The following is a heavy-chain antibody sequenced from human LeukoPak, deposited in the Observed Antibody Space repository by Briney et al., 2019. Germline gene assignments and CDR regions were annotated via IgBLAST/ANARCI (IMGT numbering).Heavy chain of an antibody. J-gene: IGHJ4*02. CDR2: IYYSGST. V-gene: IGHV4-31*03. CDR3: ATWRTAKTGFDY. CDR1: GGSISSGGYY. Sequence: SETLSLTCTVSGGSISSGGYYWSWIRQHPGKGLEWIGYIYYSGSTYYNPSLKSRVTISVDTSKNQFSLRLSSVTAADTAVYYCATWRTAKTGFDYWGQGTLVTVSS. D-gene: IGHD1-1*01.